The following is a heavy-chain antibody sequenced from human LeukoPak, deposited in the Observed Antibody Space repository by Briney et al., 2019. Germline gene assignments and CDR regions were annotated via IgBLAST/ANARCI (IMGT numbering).Heavy chain of an antibody. CDR2: INHSGGT. Sequence: PSETLSLTCAVYGGSFSGYYWSWIRRPPGKGLEWSGEINHSGGTNYNPSLKSRVTISVDTSKNQFSLKLSSVTAADTAVYYCARVKSSSWPRLYYFDYWGQGTLVTVSS. V-gene: IGHV4-34*01. CDR1: GGSFSGYY. J-gene: IGHJ4*02. CDR3: ARVKSSSWPRLYYFDY. D-gene: IGHD6-13*01.